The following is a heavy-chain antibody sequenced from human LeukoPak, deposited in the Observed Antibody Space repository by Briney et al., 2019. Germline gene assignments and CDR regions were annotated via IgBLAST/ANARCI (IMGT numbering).Heavy chain of an antibody. CDR2: MYYSGIT. J-gene: IGHJ5*02. Sequence: SETLSLTCTVSGDSISSYYWSWIRQPPGKGLEWIGYMYYSGITNYNPSLKSRVTISADTSKNQFSLRLTSVSAADTAVYYCARDQTRTAAPGSWLDPWGQGTLVTVSS. D-gene: IGHD6-13*01. V-gene: IGHV4-59*01. CDR1: GDSISSYY. CDR3: ARDQTRTAAPGSWLDP.